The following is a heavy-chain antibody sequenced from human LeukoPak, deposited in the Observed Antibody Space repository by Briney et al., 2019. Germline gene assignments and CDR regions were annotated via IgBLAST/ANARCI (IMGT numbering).Heavy chain of an antibody. D-gene: IGHD2-21*02. CDR1: GGSISSYY. J-gene: IGHJ3*02. V-gene: IGHV4-59*01. CDR2: IYYSGST. Sequence: SETLSLTCTVSGGSISSYYWSWIRQPPGKGLEWIGYIYYSGSTNYNPSLKSRVTISVDTSKNQFSLKLSSVTAADTAVYYCARDRSPSYCGGDCYFAFDIWGQGTMVTVSS. CDR3: ARDRSPSYCGGDCYFAFDI.